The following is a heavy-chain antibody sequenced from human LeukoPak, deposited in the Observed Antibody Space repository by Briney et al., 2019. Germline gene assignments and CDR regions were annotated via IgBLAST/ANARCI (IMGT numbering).Heavy chain of an antibody. V-gene: IGHV4-4*07. J-gene: IGHJ4*02. CDR3: ARYGITIVRGGKYYFDS. CDR2: FSTSGTT. CDR1: GGSISSYY. Sequence: SETLSLTCTVSGGSISSYYWSWIRHPAGKGLEWIGRFSTSGTTNYNPSLKSRVTMSEDTSKNQFSLRLSSVTAADTAVYYCARYGITIVRGGKYYFDSWGQGTLVTVSS. D-gene: IGHD3-10*01.